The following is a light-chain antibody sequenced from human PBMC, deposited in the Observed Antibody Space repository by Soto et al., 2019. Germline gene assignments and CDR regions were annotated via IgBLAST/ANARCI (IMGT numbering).Light chain of an antibody. CDR1: SSNFGTNT. CDR2: NTN. V-gene: IGLV1-44*01. CDR3: AAWDGSLDVVL. Sequence: QAVVTQPPSASGTPGQRVTISCSGSSSNFGTNTVNWYQQFPGSAPQLLLYNTNQRPSGVPGRFSGSKSGTSASLAISGLQSEDEADYYCAAWDGSLDVVLFGGGTKVTVL. J-gene: IGLJ2*01.